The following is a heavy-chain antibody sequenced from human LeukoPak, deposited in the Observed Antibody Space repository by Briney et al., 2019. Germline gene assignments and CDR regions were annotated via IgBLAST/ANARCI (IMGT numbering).Heavy chain of an antibody. J-gene: IGHJ4*02. D-gene: IGHD5-24*01. CDR2: ISYDGSNK. Sequence: GGSLRLSCAASGFTFSSYAMHWVRQAPGKGLEWVAVISYDGSNKYYADSVKGRFTISRDNSKNTLYLQMNSLRAEDTAVYYRARWVLEMATILDWGQGTLVTVSS. CDR3: ARWVLEMATILD. V-gene: IGHV3-30*04. CDR1: GFTFSSYA.